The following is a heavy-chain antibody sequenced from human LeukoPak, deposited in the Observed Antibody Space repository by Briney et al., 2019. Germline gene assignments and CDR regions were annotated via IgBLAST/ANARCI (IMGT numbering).Heavy chain of an antibody. CDR2: IKYDGSEK. V-gene: IGHV3-7*03. Sequence: GGSLRLSCAASGLTFSDYWMYWVRQAPGKGLEWVANIKYDGSEKYYVDSVKGRFTISRDNAKNSLYLQMNSLRVEDTAMYYCATDRGLRWGKGTTVTVS. CDR1: GLTFSDYW. CDR3: ATDRGLR. J-gene: IGHJ6*03.